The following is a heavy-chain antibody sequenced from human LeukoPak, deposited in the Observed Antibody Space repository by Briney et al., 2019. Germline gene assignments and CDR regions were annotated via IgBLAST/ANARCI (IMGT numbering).Heavy chain of an antibody. D-gene: IGHD6-19*01. CDR3: ARDPTVSGTKFDC. Sequence: ASVKVSFKASGYTFTHYYIHEVRQSPSQAREGMGCINPKRCCTHTPQKFQGRVTMTRDTSISTAFMDLSRLTSDDTAVYYCARDPTVSGTKFDCWGQGTLVTVSS. CDR2: INPKRCCT. CDR1: GYTFTHYY. J-gene: IGHJ4*02. V-gene: IGHV1-2*02.